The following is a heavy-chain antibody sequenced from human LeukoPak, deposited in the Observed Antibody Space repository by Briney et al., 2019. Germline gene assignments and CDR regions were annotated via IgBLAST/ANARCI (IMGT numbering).Heavy chain of an antibody. V-gene: IGHV3-48*02. J-gene: IGHJ4*02. CDR3: ARNLRLRGPTGGY. D-gene: IGHD4-17*01. CDR2: ISSSSSTI. CDR1: GFTFSSYS. Sequence: GGSLRLSCAASGFTFSSYSMNWVRQAPGKGLEWVSYISSSSSTIYYADSVKGRFTISRDNAKNSLYLQMNSLKDEDTAVYYCARNLRLRGPTGGYWGQGTLVTVSS.